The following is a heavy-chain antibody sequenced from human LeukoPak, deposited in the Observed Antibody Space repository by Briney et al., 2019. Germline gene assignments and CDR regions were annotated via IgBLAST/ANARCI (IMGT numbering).Heavy chain of an antibody. CDR2: IYYSGST. CDR3: AREYSGYYFDY. V-gene: IGHV4-31*03. CDR1: GGSISSGGYY. J-gene: IGHJ4*02. Sequence: SQTLSLTCTVSGGSISSGGYYWRWIRQHPGKGLEWIGYIYYSGSTYYNPSLKSRVTISVDTSKNQFSLKLSSVTAADTAVYYCAREYSGYYFDYWGQGTLVTVSS. D-gene: IGHD6-13*01.